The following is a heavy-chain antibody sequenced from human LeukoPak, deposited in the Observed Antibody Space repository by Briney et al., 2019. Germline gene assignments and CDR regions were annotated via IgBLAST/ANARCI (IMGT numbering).Heavy chain of an antibody. CDR2: INPSGGST. D-gene: IGHD5-18*01. J-gene: IGHJ4*02. V-gene: IGHV1-46*01. CDR3: ARGWIQLWFRKHPTQIDY. CDR1: GYTFTSYY. Sequence: ASVKVSCKASGYTFTSYYMHWVRQAPGQGLEWMGIINPSGGSTSYAQKFQGRVTMTRDTSTSTVYMELSSLRSEDTALYYCARGWIQLWFRKHPTQIDYWGQGTLVTVSS.